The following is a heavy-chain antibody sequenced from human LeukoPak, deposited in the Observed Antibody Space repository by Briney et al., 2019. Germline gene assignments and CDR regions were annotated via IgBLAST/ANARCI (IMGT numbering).Heavy chain of an antibody. V-gene: IGHV3-7*04. Sequence: PGGPLRLSCAASGFTFNSYWMSWVRQAPGKGLEWVANIKQDGSEKYYVDSVKGRFTISRDNAKNSLYLQMNSLRAEDTAVFYCARGQWLRFDAFDIWGQGTMVTVSS. J-gene: IGHJ3*02. CDR1: GFTFNSYW. D-gene: IGHD5-12*01. CDR3: ARGQWLRFDAFDI. CDR2: IKQDGSEK.